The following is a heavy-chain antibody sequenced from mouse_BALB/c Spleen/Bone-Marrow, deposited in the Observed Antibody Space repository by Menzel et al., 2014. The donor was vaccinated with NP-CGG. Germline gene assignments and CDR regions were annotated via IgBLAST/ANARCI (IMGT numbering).Heavy chain of an antibody. CDR3: TRCANWDVWYFDV. CDR2: INPSNGNT. D-gene: IGHD4-1*01. V-gene: IGHV1S81*02. CDR1: GYTFTNYY. J-gene: IGHJ1*01. Sequence: VQLQQSGAELVKPGASVKLSCKASGYTFTNYYMYWLKQRPGQGLEWIGEINPSNGNTHFNENFRNKATLTVDKSSSTAYMQLSSLTSEDSAVYYCTRCANWDVWYFDVWGAGTTVTVSS.